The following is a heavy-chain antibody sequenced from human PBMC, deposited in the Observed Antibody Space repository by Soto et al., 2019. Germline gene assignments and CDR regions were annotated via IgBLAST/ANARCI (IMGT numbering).Heavy chain of an antibody. V-gene: IGHV3-30-3*01. D-gene: IGHD6-19*01. CDR3: AIFGYNSGSLDY. CDR2: ISYDGSNK. J-gene: IGHJ4*02. CDR1: GFTFSRYA. Sequence: QVQLVESGGGVVQPGRSLRLSCAASGFTFSRYAMHWVRQAPGKGLEWVALISYDGSNKYYADSVKGRFTISRDNSKNTLYLQMNSLRAEDTAVYYCAIFGYNSGSLDYWGQGTLVTVSS.